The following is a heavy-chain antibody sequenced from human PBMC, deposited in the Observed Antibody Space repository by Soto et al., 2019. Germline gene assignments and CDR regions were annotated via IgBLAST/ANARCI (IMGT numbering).Heavy chain of an antibody. V-gene: IGHV4-31*03. CDR3: ARDDGSGSYYYYGMDV. D-gene: IGHD3-10*01. CDR1: GGSISSGGYY. CDR2: IYYSGST. J-gene: IGHJ6*02. Sequence: SETLSLTCTVSGGSISSGGYYWSWIRQHPGKGLEWIGYIYYSGSTYYNPSLKSRVTISVDTSKNQFSLKLSSVTAADTAVYYCARDDGSGSYYYYGMDVWGQGTKVTVSS.